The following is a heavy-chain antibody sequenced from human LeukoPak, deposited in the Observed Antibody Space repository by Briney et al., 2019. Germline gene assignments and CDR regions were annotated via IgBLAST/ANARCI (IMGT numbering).Heavy chain of an antibody. D-gene: IGHD3-22*01. J-gene: IGHJ4*02. V-gene: IGHV5-51*01. Sequence: GESLQISCKGSGYSFTSYWIGWVRQMPGKGLEWMGIIYPGDSDTRYSPSFQGQVTISADKSISTAYLQWSSLKASDTAMYYCARGFEGSYYDSSGYYLDYWGQGTLVTVSS. CDR3: ARGFEGSYYDSSGYYLDY. CDR1: GYSFTSYW. CDR2: IYPGDSDT.